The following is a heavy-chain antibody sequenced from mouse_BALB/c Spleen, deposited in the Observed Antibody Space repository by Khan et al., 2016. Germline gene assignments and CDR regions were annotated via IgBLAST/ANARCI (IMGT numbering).Heavy chain of an antibody. CDR3: ARAGSLFAY. V-gene: IGHV3-2*02. J-gene: IGHJ3*01. Sequence: EVQLVESGPGLVKPSQSLSLTCTVTGYSITSDYAWNWIRQFPGNKLEWMGYISYSGSTSYNPSLKSRISINRDTSKNQFFLQLNSVTTEDTATXYCARAGSLFAYWGQGTLVTVSA. D-gene: IGHD4-1*01. CDR2: ISYSGST. CDR1: GYSITSDYA.